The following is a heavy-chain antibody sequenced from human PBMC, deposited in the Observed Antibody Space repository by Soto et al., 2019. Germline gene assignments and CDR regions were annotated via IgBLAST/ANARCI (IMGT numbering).Heavy chain of an antibody. CDR3: ARDPRSITGTTSSEDFQH. Sequence: QAQLMQSGAEVKEPGSSVKVSCKASGGTFSGYAISWVRQAPGQGLEWLGGIIPIFGITNYAQKFQNRLKIAADESSATVYMDLRSLKYEDSAIYYCARDPRSITGTTSSEDFQHWGQGTLVSVS. CDR2: IIPIFGIT. V-gene: IGHV1-69*01. J-gene: IGHJ1*01. CDR1: GGTFSGYA. D-gene: IGHD1-1*01.